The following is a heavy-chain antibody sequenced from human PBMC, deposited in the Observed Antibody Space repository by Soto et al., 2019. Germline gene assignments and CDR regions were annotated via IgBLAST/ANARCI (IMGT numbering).Heavy chain of an antibody. CDR2: ITSGGGST. CDR3: ARDNSYGMDV. CDR1: GYTFRNYW. Sequence: EVQLVESGGGIVQPGGSLRLSCAASGYTFRNYWMHWVRQAPGEGLVWVSHITSGGGSTNYADSVRDRFTIPRDNAKSTLYLQMNSLRTEDTAVYFCARDNSYGMDVWGQGTTVTVSS. J-gene: IGHJ6*02. V-gene: IGHV3-74*01.